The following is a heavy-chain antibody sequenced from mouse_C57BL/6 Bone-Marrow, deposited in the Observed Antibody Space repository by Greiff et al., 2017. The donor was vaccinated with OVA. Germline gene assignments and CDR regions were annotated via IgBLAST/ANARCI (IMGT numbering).Heavy chain of an antibody. V-gene: IGHV3-6*01. Sequence: ESGPGLVKPSQSLSLTCSVSGYSITSGYYWNWIRQFPGNKLEWMGYISYDGSNNYNPSLKNRISITRDTSKNQFFLKLNSVTTEDTATYYGARNAYYSNYDYYAMDYWGQGTSITVSS. CDR1: GYSITSGYY. D-gene: IGHD2-5*01. J-gene: IGHJ4*01. CDR3: ARNAYYSNYDYYAMDY. CDR2: ISYDGSN.